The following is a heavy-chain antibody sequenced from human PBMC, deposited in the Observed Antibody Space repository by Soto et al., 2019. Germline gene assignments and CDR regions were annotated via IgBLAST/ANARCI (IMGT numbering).Heavy chain of an antibody. J-gene: IGHJ4*02. CDR1: GASISGSYYY. Sequence: SETLSLTCAVSGASISGSYYYWAWLRQSPGKGPEWIGSVFYTGFTSYNPSLESRVSVSVDTSKSQFSLKLSAVTAADTAVYYCATSQKGYNWNYFDHWGQGALVTGSS. V-gene: IGHV4-39*01. CDR2: VFYTGFT. CDR3: ATSQKGYNWNYFDH. D-gene: IGHD1-20*01.